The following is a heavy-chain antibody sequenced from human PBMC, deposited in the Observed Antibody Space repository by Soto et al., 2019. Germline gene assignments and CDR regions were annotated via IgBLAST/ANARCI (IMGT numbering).Heavy chain of an antibody. D-gene: IGHD3-22*01. CDR1: GGSISNYY. CDR2: SYYSGST. Sequence: TSETLSLTCTVSGGSISNYYWSWIRQPPGKGLEWIGYSYYSGSTNYNPSLKSRVTISVDTSKNQFSVELSSVTAADTAVYFCARMSYYYDGSGYYMPGYFDYWGQRTLVTVSS. J-gene: IGHJ4*02. V-gene: IGHV4-59*01. CDR3: ARMSYYYDGSGYYMPGYFDY.